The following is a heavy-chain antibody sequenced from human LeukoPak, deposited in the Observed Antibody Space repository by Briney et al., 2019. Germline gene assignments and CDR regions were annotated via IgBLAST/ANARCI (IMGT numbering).Heavy chain of an antibody. CDR2: ISYDGSNK. Sequence: GGSLRLSCAASGFTFSSYNMHWVRQAPGKGLEWVAVISYDGSNKYYADSVKGRFTISRDNSKNTVYLQMNSLRAEDTAVYYCAKDREGTTFDNWGQGTLVTVSS. J-gene: IGHJ4*02. V-gene: IGHV3-30*18. D-gene: IGHD1-7*01. CDR1: GFTFSSYN. CDR3: AKDREGTTFDN.